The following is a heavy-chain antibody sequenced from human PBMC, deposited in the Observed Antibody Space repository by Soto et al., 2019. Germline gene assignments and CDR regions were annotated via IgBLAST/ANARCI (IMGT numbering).Heavy chain of an antibody. D-gene: IGHD4-4*01. CDR2: IYQSGST. V-gene: IGHV4-30-2*06. CDR1: GVSINTGGYS. CDR3: ARGDYNDYFDF. J-gene: IGHJ4*02. Sequence: QVQLQESGPGLVKPSQTLSLTCAVSGVSINTGGYSWNWIRQSPGKVLEWMGHIYQSGSTYYKPSLKGRITISVDMSNNDFSLEVTSVTPADTAVYFCARGDYNDYFDFWGQGALVTVSS.